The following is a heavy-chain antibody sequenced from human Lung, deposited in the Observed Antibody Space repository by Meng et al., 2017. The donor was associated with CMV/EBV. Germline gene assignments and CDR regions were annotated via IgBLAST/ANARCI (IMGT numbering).Heavy chain of an antibody. V-gene: IGHV3-23*01. CDR2: ISGGSDGGRA. D-gene: IGHD1-26*01. CDR3: AKDPVVGAPHVFDI. Sequence: GEXXKISCEASGFTFSTYAMSWVRQPPGKGLEWVSAISGGSDGGRAFYADSVKGRFTISRDNSKSTLFLQMNSLTVEDTAVYYCAKDPVVGAPHVFDILGQGXMVTVSS. CDR1: GFTFSTYA. J-gene: IGHJ3*02.